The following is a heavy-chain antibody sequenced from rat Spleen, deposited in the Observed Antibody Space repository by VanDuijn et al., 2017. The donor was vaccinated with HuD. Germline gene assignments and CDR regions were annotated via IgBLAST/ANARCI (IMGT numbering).Heavy chain of an antibody. D-gene: IGHD4-5*01. CDR2: INSAGST. Sequence: DVQLQESGPGLVKPSQSLSLTCSVTGFSIASAFGWNWIRKFPGNKLEWMGYINSAGSTNYNPPLKSQISITRDTSKNQFFLQLTSVTTEDTATYYCARHGRGKITYYYVLDAWGQGASVTVSS. CDR1: GFSIASAFG. CDR3: ARHGRGKITYYYVLDA. J-gene: IGHJ4*01. V-gene: IGHV3-3*01.